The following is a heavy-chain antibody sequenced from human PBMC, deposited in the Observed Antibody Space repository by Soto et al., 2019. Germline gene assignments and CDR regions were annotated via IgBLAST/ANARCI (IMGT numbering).Heavy chain of an antibody. CDR1: GGSISSGGYY. CDR2: IYYSGST. J-gene: IGHJ4*02. Sequence: QVQLQESGPGLVKPSQTLSLTCTVSGGSISSGGYYWSWIRQHPGKGLEWIGYIYYSGSTYYNPHLKSRVTISGDTSKNQFSLKLSSVTAADTAVYYCARGRSSTSPYPIGYWGQGTLVTVSS. D-gene: IGHD2-2*01. V-gene: IGHV4-31*03. CDR3: ARGRSSTSPYPIGY.